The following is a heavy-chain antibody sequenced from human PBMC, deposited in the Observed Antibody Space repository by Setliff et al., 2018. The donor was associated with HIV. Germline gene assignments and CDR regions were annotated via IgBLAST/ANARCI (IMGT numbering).Heavy chain of an antibody. CDR1: GGSISSSSYY. CDR2: IYYSGDS. Sequence: SETLSLTCTVSGGSISSSSYYWDWIRQPPGKGLEWIATIYYSGDSHYNPSLKSRVTILVDTSKNQFSLKLNSVTAADTAVYYCARAKYYYDTSAYYGSRDWYFDLWGRGTLVTVSS. V-gene: IGHV4-39*07. J-gene: IGHJ2*01. D-gene: IGHD3-22*01. CDR3: ARAKYYYDTSAYYGSRDWYFDL.